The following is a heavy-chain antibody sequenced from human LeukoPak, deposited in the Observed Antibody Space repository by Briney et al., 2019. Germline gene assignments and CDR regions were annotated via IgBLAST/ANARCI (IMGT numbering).Heavy chain of an antibody. V-gene: IGHV1-8*01. CDR1: GYTFTSHD. D-gene: IGHD3-22*01. CDR3: ARGLRDSSGREYFQH. J-gene: IGHJ1*01. Sequence: GASVKVSCKASGYTFTSHDINWVRQATGQGLEWMGWMNPNSGNTGYAQRFQGRVTMTRNTSISTAYMELSSLGSEDTAVYYCARGLRDSSGREYFQHWGQGTLVTVSS. CDR2: MNPNSGNT.